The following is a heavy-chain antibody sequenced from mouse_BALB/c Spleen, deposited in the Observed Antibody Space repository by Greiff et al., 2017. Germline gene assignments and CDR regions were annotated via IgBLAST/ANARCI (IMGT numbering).Heavy chain of an antibody. CDR1: GFTFSDYY. J-gene: IGHJ3*01. V-gene: IGHV5-4*02. CDR2: ISDGGSYT. Sequence: DVKLVESGGGLVKPGGSLKLSCAASGFTFSDYYMYWVRQTPEKRLEWVATISDGGSYTYYPDSVKGRFTISRDNAKNNLYLQMSSLKSEDTAMYYCAREGVRRGAWFAYWGQGTLVTVSA. CDR3: AREGVRRGAWFAY. D-gene: IGHD2-14*01.